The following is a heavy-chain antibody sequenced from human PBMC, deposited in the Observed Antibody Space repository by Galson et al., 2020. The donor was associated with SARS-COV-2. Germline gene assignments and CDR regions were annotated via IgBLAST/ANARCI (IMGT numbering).Heavy chain of an antibody. CDR2: ISYDGSNK. CDR1: GFTFSSYG. D-gene: IGHD3-10*01. Sequence: GGSLRLSCTASGFTFSSYGMHWVRQAPGKGLEWVAVISYDGSNKYYADSVKGRFTISRDNSKNTLYLQMNSLRAEDTAVYYCAREGLLWFGELSDPYYYYYGMDVWGQGTTVTVSS. CDR3: AREGLLWFGELSDPYYYYYGMDV. J-gene: IGHJ6*02. V-gene: IGHV3-30*03.